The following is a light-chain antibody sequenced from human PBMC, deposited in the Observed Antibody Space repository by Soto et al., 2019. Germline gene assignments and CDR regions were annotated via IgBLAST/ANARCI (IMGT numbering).Light chain of an antibody. Sequence: DILMTQSPSSLSASVGERATLACRASQSISTYLTWYQQKPGKAPKLLIYATSTLKSGVPARFSGSGSGTDFTLTISSLQPEDFATYHCQQNYTSPLTFGGGTKVEI. V-gene: IGKV1-39*01. CDR3: QQNYTSPLT. J-gene: IGKJ4*01. CDR1: QSISTY. CDR2: ATS.